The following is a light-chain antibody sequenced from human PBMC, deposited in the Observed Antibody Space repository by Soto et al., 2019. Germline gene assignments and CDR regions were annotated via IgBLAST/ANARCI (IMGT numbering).Light chain of an antibody. J-gene: IGLJ1*01. CDR1: SSNIGAGYD. CDR3: QSYDSSLSGYV. V-gene: IGLV1-40*01. CDR2: GNS. Sequence: QSVLTQPPSVSGAPGQRVTMSCTGSSSNIGAGYDVPWDQQLSGTAPKLLIYGNSNRPSGVPDRFSGSKSGTSASLAITGLQAEDEADYYCQSYDSSLSGYVFGTGTKLTVL.